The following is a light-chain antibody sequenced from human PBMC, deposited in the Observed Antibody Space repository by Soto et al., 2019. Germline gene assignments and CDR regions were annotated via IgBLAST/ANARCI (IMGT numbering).Light chain of an antibody. V-gene: IGLV1-44*01. J-gene: IGLJ1*01. CDR2: SNN. CDR1: SSNIGSNT. Sequence: QSALTQPPSASGTPGQRVTISCSGSSSNIGSNTVNWYQQLPGTAPKLLIYSNNQRPSGVPDRFSGSKSGTSASLAISGLQSEDEADYYCAAWDDSLNGLYVFGTETKVTVL. CDR3: AAWDDSLNGLYV.